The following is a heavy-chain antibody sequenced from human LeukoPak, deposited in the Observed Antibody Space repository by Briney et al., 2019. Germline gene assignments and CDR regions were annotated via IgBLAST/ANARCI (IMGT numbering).Heavy chain of an antibody. V-gene: IGHV1-46*03. D-gene: IGHD4-11*01. CDR1: GYTFTSYY. CDR2: INTSGGST. Sequence: SVKVSSKPSGYTFTSYYMHWVPQAPGQGLEWMGIINTSGGSTSYAKMLQGRVTMTRDTSTSTVYMELSSLRSEDTAVYYYARAPTYDYIFDYWGQGTLVTVSS. CDR3: ARAPTYDYIFDY. J-gene: IGHJ4*02.